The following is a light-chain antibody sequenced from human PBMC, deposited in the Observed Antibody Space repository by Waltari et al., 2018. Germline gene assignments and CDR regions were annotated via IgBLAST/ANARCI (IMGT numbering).Light chain of an antibody. CDR1: QSFLHSNGHNY. Sequence: DILVTPSPLSLPVTPGEPASISCRSSQSFLHSNGHNYLEWYLQKPGQSPQLLMFLGSSRATGVTDTFSGRESGTDFTLNIRRVEAGDVGVYCCGQSLQALWTVAQ. J-gene: IGKJ1*01. CDR2: LGS. V-gene: IGKV2-28*01. CDR3: GQSLQALWT.